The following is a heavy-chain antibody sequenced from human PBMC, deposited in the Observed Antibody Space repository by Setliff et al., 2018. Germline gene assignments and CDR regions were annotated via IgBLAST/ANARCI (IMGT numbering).Heavy chain of an antibody. J-gene: IGHJ4*02. Sequence: GASVKVSCKASGYTFTSYGISWVRQAPGQGLEWMGWISAYNGNTTYAQKLQGRVTMTTDTSTSTAYMELRSLRSDDTAVYYCARDVITFGGVIVYFDYWGQGTLVTVSS. V-gene: IGHV1-18*01. CDR2: ISAYNGNT. CDR1: GYTFTSYG. CDR3: ARDVITFGGVIVYFDY. D-gene: IGHD3-16*02.